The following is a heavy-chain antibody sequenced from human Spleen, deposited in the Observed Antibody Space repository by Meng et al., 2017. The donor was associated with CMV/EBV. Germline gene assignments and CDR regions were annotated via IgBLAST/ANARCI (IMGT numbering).Heavy chain of an antibody. V-gene: IGHV3-53*01. CDR1: GFTVTSYY. Sequence: EGHREEAGGGLLQPGGSLRLSCAASGFTVTSYYMHWVRQAPGKGLEWVSVIYSSGRTYYADSVKGRFTISRDNSKNTVDLQMNTLRAEDTAIYYCVRGPLLGWFDPWGQGALVTVSS. CDR2: IYSSGRT. CDR3: VRGPLLGWFDP. J-gene: IGHJ5*02.